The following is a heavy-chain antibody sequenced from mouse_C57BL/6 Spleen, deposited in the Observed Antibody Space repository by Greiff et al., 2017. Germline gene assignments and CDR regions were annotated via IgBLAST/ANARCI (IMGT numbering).Heavy chain of an antibody. J-gene: IGHJ2*01. CDR2: IDPEDGET. CDR1: GFNIKDYY. CDR3: ARDSYDEGYYFDY. D-gene: IGHD2-12*01. Sequence: VQLQQSGAELVKPGASVKLSCTASGFNIKDYYMHWVKQRTEQGLEWIGRIDPEDGETKSAPKFQGKATITADTSSNTADLQLSSLTSEDTAVYYCARDSYDEGYYFDYWGQGTTLTVSS. V-gene: IGHV14-2*01.